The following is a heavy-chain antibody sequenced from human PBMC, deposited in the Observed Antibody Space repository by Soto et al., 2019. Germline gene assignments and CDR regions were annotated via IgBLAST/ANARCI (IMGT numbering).Heavy chain of an antibody. Sequence: QVQLQESGPGLVKPSETLSLTCTVSGGSISSYYWSWIRQPPGKGLEWIGYIYYSGSTNYNPSLKSRVTISVDTSKNQFSLKLSSVTAADTAVYYCARGAGGSGSYFDPWGQGTLVTVSS. CDR3: ARGAGGSGSYFDP. D-gene: IGHD3-10*01. V-gene: IGHV4-59*01. CDR2: IYYSGST. CDR1: GGSISSYY. J-gene: IGHJ5*02.